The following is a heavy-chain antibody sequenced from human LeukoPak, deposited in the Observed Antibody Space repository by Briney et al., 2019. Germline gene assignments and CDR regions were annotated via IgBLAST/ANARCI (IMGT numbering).Heavy chain of an antibody. J-gene: IGHJ3*02. CDR1: GFTFSSYA. V-gene: IGHV3-30-3*01. CDR3: AGDNDAFDI. Sequence: GGSLRLSCAASGFTFSSYAMHWVRQAPGKGLEWVAVISYDGSNKYYADSVKGRFTISRDNSKNTLYLQMNSLRAEDTAVYYCAGDNDAFDIWGQGTMVTVSS. CDR2: ISYDGSNK.